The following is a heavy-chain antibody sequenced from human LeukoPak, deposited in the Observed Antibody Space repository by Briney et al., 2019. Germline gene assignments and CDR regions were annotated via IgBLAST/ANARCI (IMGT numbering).Heavy chain of an antibody. J-gene: IGHJ3*01. D-gene: IGHD4-11*01. Sequence: PGGSLRLSCEVAGFTFSSYAMSWVRQAPGQGLEWVSGISGSGYNTYYGDSVKGRFTIFRDNSKNTLYLQMDSLGAGDTAVYYCAKGRTTISTPGVFDVWGQGTVVTVSS. CDR2: ISGSGYNT. V-gene: IGHV3-23*01. CDR1: GFTFSSYA. CDR3: AKGRTTISTPGVFDV.